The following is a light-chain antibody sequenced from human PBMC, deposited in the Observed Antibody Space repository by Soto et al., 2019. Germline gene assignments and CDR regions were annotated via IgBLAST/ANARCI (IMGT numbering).Light chain of an antibody. CDR1: QSISSW. J-gene: IGKJ1*01. V-gene: IGKV1-5*01. Sequence: DIQMTQSPSTLSASVGDRVTITCRASQSISSWLAWYQQKPGKAPKLMIYDASSLQSWVPATFSGSGSGTEFTLTISSLQPDDFATYYCQQYNSYPCTFGQGTKVEIK. CDR2: DAS. CDR3: QQYNSYPCT.